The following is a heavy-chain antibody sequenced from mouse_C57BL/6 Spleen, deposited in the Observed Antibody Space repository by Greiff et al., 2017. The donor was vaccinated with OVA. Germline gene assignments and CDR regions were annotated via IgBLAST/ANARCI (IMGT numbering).Heavy chain of an antibody. J-gene: IGHJ2*01. CDR2: IYPRSGNT. CDR3: ARSDDYYGSSYFDY. Sequence: QVHVKQSGAELARPGASVKLSCKASGYTFTSYGISWVKQRTGQGLEWIGEIYPRSGNTYYNEKFKGKATLTADKSSSTAYMELRSLTSEDSAVYFCARSDDYYGSSYFDYWGQGTTLTVSS. V-gene: IGHV1-81*01. CDR1: GYTFTSYG. D-gene: IGHD1-1*01.